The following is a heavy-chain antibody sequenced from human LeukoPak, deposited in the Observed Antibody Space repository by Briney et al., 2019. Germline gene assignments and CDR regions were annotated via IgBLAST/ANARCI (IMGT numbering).Heavy chain of an antibody. Sequence: GGSLRLSCAASGFTLSSYSMNWVRQAPGKGLEWVSYISSSSNYIYFADSVKGRFTISRDTANNSLYLQMNSLRAEDTAVYYCARDLIFMSGFDSWGQGTLVTVSS. D-gene: IGHD3-3*01. V-gene: IGHV3-21*05. CDR2: ISSSSNYI. CDR3: ARDLIFMSGFDS. CDR1: GFTLSSYS. J-gene: IGHJ4*02.